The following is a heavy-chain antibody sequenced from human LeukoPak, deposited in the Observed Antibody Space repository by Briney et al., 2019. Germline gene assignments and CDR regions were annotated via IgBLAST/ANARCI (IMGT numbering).Heavy chain of an antibody. CDR1: GGSISSYY. CDR2: MYYSGAI. CDR3: ARAWTTDYFDY. J-gene: IGHJ4*02. D-gene: IGHD1-14*01. V-gene: IGHV4-59*01. Sequence: SQTLSLTCTVSGGSISSYYWSWIRQPPGKGLVWIGYMYYSGAINYNPSLESRVTISVDTSKNQFSLKLSSVTAADTAMYYCARAWTTDYFDYWGQGTLVTVSS.